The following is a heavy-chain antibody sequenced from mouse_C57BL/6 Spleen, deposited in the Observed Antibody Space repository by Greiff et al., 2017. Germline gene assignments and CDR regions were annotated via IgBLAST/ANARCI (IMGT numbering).Heavy chain of an antibody. V-gene: IGHV3-3*01. D-gene: IGHD2-10*01. J-gene: IGHJ1*03. CDR2: TFYSGIT. Sequence: VQLKPSGPSLVRPSQTLSLTCTVTGFSINSACSWIWIRQFPGNKLEYIGYTFYSGITYYNPSLESRTYITRDTSKNQFSLKLSSVTTEDTATYYCARTSLPYWYFDVWVTGTTVTVSS. CDR3: ARTSLPYWYFDV. CDR1: GFSINSACS.